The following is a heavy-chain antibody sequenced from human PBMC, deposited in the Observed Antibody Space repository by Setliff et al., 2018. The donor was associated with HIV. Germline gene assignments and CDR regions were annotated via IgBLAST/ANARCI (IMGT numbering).Heavy chain of an antibody. J-gene: IGHJ6*03. Sequence: ASVTVSCKASGYTSTSYYMHWVRQAPGQGLEWMGIINPSGGSTSYAQNFQGRVTMTMDTSTSTVYMELSSLRSEDTSVYYCARRGSRGDYYYYMDVWVKGTTVTVSS. CDR3: ARRGSRGDYYYYMDV. CDR2: INPSGGST. D-gene: IGHD3-10*01. V-gene: IGHV1-46*01. CDR1: GYTSTSYY.